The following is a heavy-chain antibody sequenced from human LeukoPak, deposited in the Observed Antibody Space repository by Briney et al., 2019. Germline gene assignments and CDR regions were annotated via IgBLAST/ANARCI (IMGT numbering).Heavy chain of an antibody. J-gene: IGHJ4*02. D-gene: IGHD4-11*01. CDR3: AKSYFDYSTYYSYYFNL. CDR2: VYTSGST. Sequence: SETLSLTCTVSGGSFSGGFWSWIRQPPGRGLDWIGYVYTSGSTKYNPSLKSRVTSSVDTSKGQFAMKLSSGTAADTAVYYCAKSYFDYSTYYSYYFNLWGQGSLVTVSS. V-gene: IGHV4-4*09. CDR1: GGSFSGGF.